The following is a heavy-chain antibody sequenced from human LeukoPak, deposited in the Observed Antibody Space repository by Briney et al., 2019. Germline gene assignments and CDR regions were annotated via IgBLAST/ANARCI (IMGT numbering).Heavy chain of an antibody. V-gene: IGHV3-21*04. Sequence: PGGSLRLSCAASGFIFSTYSMNWVRQAPGKGLEWVSSISSSSSYIYYADSVKGRFTISRDNSKNTLYLQMNSLRAEDTAVYYCAYKYGTFDYWGQGTLVTVSS. CDR2: ISSSSSYI. CDR3: AYKYGTFDY. CDR1: GFIFSTYS. J-gene: IGHJ4*02. D-gene: IGHD1-1*01.